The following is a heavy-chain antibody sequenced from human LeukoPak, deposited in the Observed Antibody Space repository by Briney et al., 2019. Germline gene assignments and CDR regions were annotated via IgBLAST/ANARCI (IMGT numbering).Heavy chain of an antibody. J-gene: IGHJ5*02. Sequence: SETLSLTCTVSGGSISSYYWSWIRQPPGKGLEWIGYIYYSGSTNYNTSLKSRVTISVDTSKNQFSLKLSSVTAADTAVYYCARAPIAVAGNWFDPWGQGTLVTVSS. CDR3: ARAPIAVAGNWFDP. V-gene: IGHV4-59*01. D-gene: IGHD6-19*01. CDR1: GGSISSYY. CDR2: IYYSGST.